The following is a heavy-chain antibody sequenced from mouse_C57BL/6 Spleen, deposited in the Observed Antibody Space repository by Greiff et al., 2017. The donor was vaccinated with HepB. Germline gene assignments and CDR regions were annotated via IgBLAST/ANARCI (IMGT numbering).Heavy chain of an antibody. D-gene: IGHD1-2*01. J-gene: IGHJ2*01. CDR2: ISNGGGST. CDR1: GFTFSDYY. Sequence: EVKLMESGGGLVQPGGSLKLSCAASGFTFSDYYMYWVRQTPEKRLEWVAYISNGGGSTYYPDTVKGRFTISRDNAKNTLYLQMSRLKSEDTAMYYCARRRGTAFDYWGQGTTLTVSS. V-gene: IGHV5-12*01. CDR3: ARRRGTAFDY.